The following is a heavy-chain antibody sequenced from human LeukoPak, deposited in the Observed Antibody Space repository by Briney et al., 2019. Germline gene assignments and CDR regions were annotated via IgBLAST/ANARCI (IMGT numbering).Heavy chain of an antibody. Sequence: PSETLSLTCAVYGGSFSGYYWSWIRQPPGKGLEWIGEINHSGSTNYSPSLKSRVTISVDTSKNQFSLKLSSVTAADTAVYYCARLGSGWYEDYWGQGTLVTVSS. J-gene: IGHJ4*02. D-gene: IGHD6-19*01. CDR1: GGSFSGYY. CDR3: ARLGSGWYEDY. V-gene: IGHV4-34*01. CDR2: INHSGST.